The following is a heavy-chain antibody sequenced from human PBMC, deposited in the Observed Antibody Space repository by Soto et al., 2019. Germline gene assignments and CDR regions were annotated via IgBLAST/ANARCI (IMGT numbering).Heavy chain of an antibody. V-gene: IGHV3-53*04. J-gene: IGHJ4*02. Sequence: GESLKISCAASGFTVSSNYMSWVRQAPGKGLEWVSVIYSGGSTYYADSVKGRFTISRHNSKNTLYLQMNSLRAEDTAVYYCARGGRDGYNYDYWGQGTLVTVSS. CDR3: ARGGRDGYNYDY. CDR2: IYSGGST. D-gene: IGHD5-12*01. CDR1: GFTVSSNY.